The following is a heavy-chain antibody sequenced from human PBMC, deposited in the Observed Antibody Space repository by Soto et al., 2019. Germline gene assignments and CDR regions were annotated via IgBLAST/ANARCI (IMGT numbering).Heavy chain of an antibody. CDR1: GYTFTSYG. J-gene: IGHJ4*02. CDR2: ISAYNGNT. Sequence: QVQLVQSGAEVKKPGASVKVSCKASGYTFTSYGISWVRQAPGQGLEWMGWISAYNGNTNYAQKLQGRVTMTTDTTTSTANMELRSLRTDETAVYYCARDSGITGTPFDYWGQGTLVTVST. V-gene: IGHV1-18*01. D-gene: IGHD1-20*01. CDR3: ARDSGITGTPFDY.